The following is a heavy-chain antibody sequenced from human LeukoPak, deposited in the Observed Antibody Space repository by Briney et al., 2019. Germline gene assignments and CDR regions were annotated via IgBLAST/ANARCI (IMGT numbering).Heavy chain of an antibody. J-gene: IGHJ4*02. D-gene: IGHD3-16*02. CDR2: ISGSDGSS. Sequence: PGGSLRLSCAASGFTFSSFTMNWVRQAPGKGLEWVSSISGSDGSSHYADFAKGRFTISRDNSKSTLHLQMNSLRAEDTAIYYCAKGLGVGGYTRYKGFDQWGQGTLVTVSS. V-gene: IGHV3-23*01. CDR3: AKGLGVGGYTRYKGFDQ. CDR1: GFTFSSFT.